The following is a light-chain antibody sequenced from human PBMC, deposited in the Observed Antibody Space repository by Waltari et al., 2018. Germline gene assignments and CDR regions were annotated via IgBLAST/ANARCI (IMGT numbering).Light chain of an antibody. CDR3: QQTYTSPPT. V-gene: IGKV1-39*01. CDR1: RDISRD. CDR2: GVS. Sequence: DIQMTQSPSSLSASVGDRVTITCRASRDISRDLNWFQQKPGKAPKLLIYGVSSLQSGVPSRFRGSGSGTDFTLTITSLQPEDFATYYCQQTYTSPPTFGQGTRLEI. J-gene: IGKJ5*01.